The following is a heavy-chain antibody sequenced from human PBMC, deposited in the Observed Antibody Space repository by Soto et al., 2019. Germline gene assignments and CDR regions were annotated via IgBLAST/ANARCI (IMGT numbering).Heavy chain of an antibody. J-gene: IGHJ4*02. CDR3: ARLEYDFWSGSNFDY. Sequence: PGESLKISWKGSGYSFTVYWIGWVRQMPGIGLEWMGIIYPGDSDTRYSPSFQGQVTISADKSISTAYLQWSSLKASDTAMYYCARLEYDFWSGSNFDYWGQGTLVTVSS. CDR1: GYSFTVYW. CDR2: IYPGDSDT. V-gene: IGHV5-51*01. D-gene: IGHD3-3*01.